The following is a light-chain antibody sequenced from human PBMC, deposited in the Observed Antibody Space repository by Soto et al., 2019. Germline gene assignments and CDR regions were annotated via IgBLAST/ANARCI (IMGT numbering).Light chain of an antibody. CDR2: EVN. CDR3: SSYAGSNYV. Sequence: QSALTQPPSASGSPGQSVTISCTGTSSDVGGYIYVSWYQQRPGKVPKLMIYEVNKRPSGVPDRFSGSRSGNTASLTVSGLETEDEADYYCSSYAGSNYVFGTGTKVTVL. CDR1: SSDVGGYIY. V-gene: IGLV2-8*01. J-gene: IGLJ1*01.